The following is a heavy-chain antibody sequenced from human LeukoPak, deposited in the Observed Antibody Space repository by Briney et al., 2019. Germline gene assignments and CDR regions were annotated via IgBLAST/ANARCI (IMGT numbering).Heavy chain of an antibody. Sequence: GGSLRLSCTVSGFTVSSNSMSWVRQAPGKGLEWVSFIYSDNTHYSDSVKGRFTISRDNSKNTLYLQMNSLRAEDTAVYYCARHLPLAYCGGDCLNAFDIWGQGTMVTVSS. CDR3: ARHLPLAYCGGDCLNAFDI. CDR1: GFTVSSNS. D-gene: IGHD2-21*02. V-gene: IGHV3-53*01. CDR2: IYSDNT. J-gene: IGHJ3*02.